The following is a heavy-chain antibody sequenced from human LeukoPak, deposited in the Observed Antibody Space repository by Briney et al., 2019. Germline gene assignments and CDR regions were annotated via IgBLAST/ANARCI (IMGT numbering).Heavy chain of an antibody. D-gene: IGHD6-19*01. J-gene: IGHJ4*02. CDR1: GGSVSSYF. V-gene: IGHV4-59*02. Sequence: SETLSLTCTVSGGSVSSYFWSWIRQPPGKGLEWIGYIYYSGSTNYNPSLKSRVTISVDTSKNQFSLRLSSVTAADTAVYYCARGTTIIAVSGTLDFWGQGTLVTVSS. CDR3: ARGTTIIAVSGTLDF. CDR2: IYYSGST.